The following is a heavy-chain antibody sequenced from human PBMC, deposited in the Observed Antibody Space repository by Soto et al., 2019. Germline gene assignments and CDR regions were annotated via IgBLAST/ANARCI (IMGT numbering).Heavy chain of an antibody. D-gene: IGHD3-22*01. CDR3: ARDSYDSSGYGLDY. Sequence: KSSETLSLTCTVSGGSISSGGYYWSWIRQHPGKGLEWIGYIYYSGSTYYNPSLKSRVTISVDTSKNQFSLKLSSVTAADTAVYYCARDSYDSSGYGLDYWGQGTLVTVSS. CDR2: IYYSGST. V-gene: IGHV4-31*03. J-gene: IGHJ4*02. CDR1: GGSISSGGYY.